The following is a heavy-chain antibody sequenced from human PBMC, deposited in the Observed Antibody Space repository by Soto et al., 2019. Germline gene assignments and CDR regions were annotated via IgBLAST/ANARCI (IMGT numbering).Heavy chain of an antibody. CDR2: IHYSGST. D-gene: IGHD6-19*01. J-gene: IGHJ4*02. CDR1: GGSIRDTLYY. CDR3: ARYRRAVAAPLAY. V-gene: IGHV4-39*01. Sequence: XETLCLTCTVSGGSIRDTLYYWGWIRQPPGKGLEWIGSIHYSGSTHYNPSLKSRVTISVDPSKSQFSLNLTSLTPADTSVYYGARYRRAVAAPLAYWGQGTVVTVSS.